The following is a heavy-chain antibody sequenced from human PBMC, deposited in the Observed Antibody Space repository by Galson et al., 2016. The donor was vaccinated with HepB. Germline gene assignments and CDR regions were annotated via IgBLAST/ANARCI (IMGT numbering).Heavy chain of an antibody. CDR2: ISYDGRNK. Sequence: SLRLSCAASGFIFTEYGMHWVRQAPGKGLEWLSLISYDGRNKYYADSVKGRFTISRDNSKNTLYLQMNSLRAEDTAVYYCAKITGGYTLVTQKGVFDNWGQGTLVTVSS. CDR3: AKITGGYTLVTQKGVFDN. CDR1: GFIFTEYG. J-gene: IGHJ4*02. V-gene: IGHV3-30*18. D-gene: IGHD4-23*01.